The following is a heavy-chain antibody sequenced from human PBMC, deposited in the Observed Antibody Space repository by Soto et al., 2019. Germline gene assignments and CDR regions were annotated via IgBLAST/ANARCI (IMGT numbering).Heavy chain of an antibody. V-gene: IGHV1-69*01. Sequence: QVQLVQSGAEVKKPGSSVKVSCKASGGTFSSYAISWVRQAPGQGLEWMGGIIPIFGTANYAQKFQGRVTITADESTSTAYRERSSLRSEDTAVYYCARGGAQWLVRGEEGGWFDPWGQGTLVTVSS. CDR1: GGTFSSYA. CDR2: IIPIFGTA. J-gene: IGHJ5*02. CDR3: ARGGAQWLVRGEEGGWFDP. D-gene: IGHD6-19*01.